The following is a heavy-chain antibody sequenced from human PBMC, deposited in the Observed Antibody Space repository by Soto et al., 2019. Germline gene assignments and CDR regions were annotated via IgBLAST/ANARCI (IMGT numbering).Heavy chain of an antibody. V-gene: IGHV1-2*04. J-gene: IGHJ4*02. D-gene: IGHD5-18*01. CDR3: ARDSGYSYSYYFDY. CDR1: GYTFTGYY. CDR2: INPNSGGT. Sequence: EASVKVSCKASGYTFTGYYMHWVRQAPGQGLEWMGWINPNSGGTNYAQKFQGWVTMTRDTSISTAYMELSRLRSDDTAVYYCARDSGYSYSYYFDYWGQGTLVTVSS.